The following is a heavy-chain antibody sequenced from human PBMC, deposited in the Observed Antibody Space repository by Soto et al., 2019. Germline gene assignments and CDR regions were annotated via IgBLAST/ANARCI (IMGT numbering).Heavy chain of an antibody. V-gene: IGHV3-23*01. D-gene: IGHD1-1*01. Sequence: GGSLRLSCVASGFTFSSNAMNWIRQAPGKGLEWVSIISGSGRTIYYADSVRGRFTISRDNSKNTLYLQMNSLGPEDTAVYYCAKKVLAINGNDFFDPWGQGTLVTVSS. J-gene: IGHJ5*02. CDR3: AKKVLAINGNDFFDP. CDR1: GFTFSSNA. CDR2: ISGSGRTI.